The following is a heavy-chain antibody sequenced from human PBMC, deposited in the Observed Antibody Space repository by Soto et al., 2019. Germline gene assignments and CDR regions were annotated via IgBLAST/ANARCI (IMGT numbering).Heavy chain of an antibody. Sequence: SETLSLTCAFSSGSISSSNWWRWVRQPPGKGLEWIGEIYHSGSTNYNPSLKSRVTISVDKSKNQFSLKLSSVTAADTAVYYCARVGAEGWNDGYYYYYMDVWGKGTTVT. CDR1: SGSISSSNW. J-gene: IGHJ6*03. V-gene: IGHV4-4*02. D-gene: IGHD1-1*01. CDR2: IYHSGST. CDR3: ARVGAEGWNDGYYYYYMDV.